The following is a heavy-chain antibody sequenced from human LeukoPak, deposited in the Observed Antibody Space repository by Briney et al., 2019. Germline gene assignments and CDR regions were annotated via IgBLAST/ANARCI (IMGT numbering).Heavy chain of an antibody. D-gene: IGHD3-10*01. V-gene: IGHV1-18*04. Sequence: ASVKVSCKASGYTFTSYGISWVRQAPGQGLEWMGWISAYIGNTNYAQKLQGRVTMTTDTSTSTAYMELRSLRSDDTAVYYCARDGPRITMVRGEAPDYWGQGTLVTVSS. J-gene: IGHJ4*02. CDR3: ARDGPRITMVRGEAPDY. CDR2: ISAYIGNT. CDR1: GYTFTSYG.